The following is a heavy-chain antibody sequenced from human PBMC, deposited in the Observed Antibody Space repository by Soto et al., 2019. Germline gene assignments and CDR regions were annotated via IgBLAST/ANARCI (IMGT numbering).Heavy chain of an antibody. Sequence: GSLRLSCAASGFALSSYTMSWVRQTPEKGLEWVSSISASGGSTYYGDSLKGRFTISRDNSKNTLNLHIKSLGVEDSAVYYCAKERGGFARGWEYYDCWGQGTQVTVSS. CDR1: GFALSSYT. CDR2: ISASGGST. D-gene: IGHD1-26*01. V-gene: IGHV3-23*01. CDR3: AKERGGFARGWEYYDC. J-gene: IGHJ4*02.